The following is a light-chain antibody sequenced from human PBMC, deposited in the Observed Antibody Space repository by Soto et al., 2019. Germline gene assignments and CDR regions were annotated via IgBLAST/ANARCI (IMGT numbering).Light chain of an antibody. V-gene: IGKV1-5*01. CDR2: DAS. CDR1: QSISRY. J-gene: IGKJ1*01. Sequence: DIQMTQSPSTLSASVGDRVTITCRASQSISRYLAWYQQKPGKAPKLLIYDASSLESGVPSRFSGSGSGTEFTLTISSLQPDDFATYHCQQYNSYSRTFGQGTKVDI. CDR3: QQYNSYSRT.